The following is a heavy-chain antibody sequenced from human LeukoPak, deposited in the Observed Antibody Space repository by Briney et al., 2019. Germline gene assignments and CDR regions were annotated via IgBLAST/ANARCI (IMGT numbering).Heavy chain of an antibody. CDR3: VRDLGRFDS. CDR2: IYSSGST. J-gene: IGHJ5*01. CDR1: GGSISGYN. Sequence: PSETLSLACTVSGGSISGYNWSWFRQPAGKGLEWIGRIYSSGSTNYNPSLKSRVSMSVDTSQNQFSLRVTSVTAADTAVYFCVRDLGRFDSWGQGALVLVSS. V-gene: IGHV4-4*07.